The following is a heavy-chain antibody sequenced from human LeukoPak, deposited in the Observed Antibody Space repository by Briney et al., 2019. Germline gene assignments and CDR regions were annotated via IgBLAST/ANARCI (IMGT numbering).Heavy chain of an antibody. J-gene: IGHJ4*02. CDR3: ASLARYCSGGSCYLDY. Sequence: GGSLRLSCAASGFTFSSYGMSWVRQAPGKGLEWVSAISGSGGSTYYADSVKGRFTISRDNSKNTLYLQMNSLRAEDTAVYYCASLARYCSGGSCYLDYWGQGTLVTVSS. D-gene: IGHD2-15*01. CDR2: ISGSGGST. CDR1: GFTFSSYG. V-gene: IGHV3-23*01.